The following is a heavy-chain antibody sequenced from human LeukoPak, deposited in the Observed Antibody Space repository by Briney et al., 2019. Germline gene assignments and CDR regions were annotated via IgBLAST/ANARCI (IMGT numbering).Heavy chain of an antibody. J-gene: IGHJ2*01. CDR1: RGSISGYS. CDR2: IYYSGDT. Sequence: PSETLSLTCTVSRGSISGYSWSWIWQSPGGALEWIGYIYYSGDTAYNPSLRSRVTMSVDTSKNQLSLQLSSMTTADTAVYYCARDRSPATVVTPPWYFDLWGRGTLVTVSS. V-gene: IGHV4-59*01. D-gene: IGHD4-23*01. CDR3: ARDRSPATVVTPPWYFDL.